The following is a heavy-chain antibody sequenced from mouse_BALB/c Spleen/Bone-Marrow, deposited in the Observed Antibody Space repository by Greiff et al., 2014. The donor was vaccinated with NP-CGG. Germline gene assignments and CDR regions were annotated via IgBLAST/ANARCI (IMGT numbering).Heavy chain of an antibody. J-gene: IGHJ2*01. CDR1: GYTFSSYW. CDR2: ILTGSGST. CDR3: AKRRWYYFDY. V-gene: IGHV1-9*01. D-gene: IGHD2-3*01. Sequence: QVQLQQSGAELMKPGASVKISCEATGYTFSSYWIEWVKQRPGNGLEWIGEILTGSGSTNYTEKFKGKATFTADKSYNTAYLQRSIRTSDTSAYYYGAKRRWYYFDYWGQGTTLTVSS.